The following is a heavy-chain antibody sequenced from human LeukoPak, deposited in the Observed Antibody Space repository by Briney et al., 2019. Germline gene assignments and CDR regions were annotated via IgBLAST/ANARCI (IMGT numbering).Heavy chain of an antibody. CDR2: IYSGGST. CDR1: GFTVSSNY. D-gene: IGHD5-12*01. CDR3: ARGGGVATILGAFDI. Sequence: GGSLRLSCAASGFTVSSNYMSWVRLAPGKGLEWVSVIYSGGSTYYADSVKGRFTISRDNSKNTLYLQMNSLRAEDTAVYYCARGGGVATILGAFDIWGQGTIVTVSS. V-gene: IGHV3-66*01. J-gene: IGHJ3*02.